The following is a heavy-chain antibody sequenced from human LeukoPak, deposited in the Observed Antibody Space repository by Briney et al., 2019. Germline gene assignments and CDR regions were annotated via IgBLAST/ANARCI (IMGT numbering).Heavy chain of an antibody. J-gene: IGHJ4*02. CDR1: GFTVGNNY. Sequence: GGSLRPSCAASGFTVGNNYMAWVRQAPGKGLEWVSVIYSVGGTYYADSVKGRFTISRDNSKNTLYLQMNSLRAEDTAVYYCARSEMAHDYWGQGTLVTVSS. CDR2: IYSVGGT. V-gene: IGHV3-53*01. D-gene: IGHD5-24*01. CDR3: ARSEMAHDY.